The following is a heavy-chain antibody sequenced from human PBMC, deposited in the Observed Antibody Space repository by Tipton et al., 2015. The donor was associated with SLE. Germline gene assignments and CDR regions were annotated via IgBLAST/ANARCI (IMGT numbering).Heavy chain of an antibody. CDR1: GGSISSYY. CDR3: VRDQVGVGDFDY. V-gene: IGHV4-59*01. CDR2: IHHSGST. D-gene: IGHD3-16*01. J-gene: IGHJ4*02. Sequence: TLSLTCTVSGGSISSYYWSWIRQPPGKGLEWIGYIHHSGSTSYSPSLTSRVTISGDPSKNQFSLRLTSVTAADTAVYYCVRDQVGVGDFDYWGQGALVTVSS.